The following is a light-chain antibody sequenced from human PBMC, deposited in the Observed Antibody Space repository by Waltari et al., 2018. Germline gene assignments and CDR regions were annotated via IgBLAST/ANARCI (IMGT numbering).Light chain of an antibody. V-gene: IGLV2-18*02. Sequence: QSALTQPPSVSGSPRQSVTISCTGISSDIGNYNRVSWYQQTPGTAPKLMIDDVSNRPSGVPDRFSGSKSGNTASLTISALQAEDEADYYCCSFTPSLTYVFGTGTKVTVL. CDR1: SSDIGNYNR. CDR3: CSFTPSLTYV. CDR2: DVS. J-gene: IGLJ1*01.